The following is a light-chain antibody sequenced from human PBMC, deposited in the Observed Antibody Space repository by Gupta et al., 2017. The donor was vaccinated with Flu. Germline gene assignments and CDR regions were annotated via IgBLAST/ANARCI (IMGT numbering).Light chain of an antibody. CDR3: QQTYSSPRT. V-gene: IGKV1-39*01. Sequence: GDRVTITCRAGQSISTYLNWYQQKPGKAPKLLIYAASSLLSGVPSRFSGSGSGTDFTLTISSLQPEDFATYYCQQTYSSPRTFGQGTKVEIK. J-gene: IGKJ1*01. CDR2: AAS. CDR1: QSISTY.